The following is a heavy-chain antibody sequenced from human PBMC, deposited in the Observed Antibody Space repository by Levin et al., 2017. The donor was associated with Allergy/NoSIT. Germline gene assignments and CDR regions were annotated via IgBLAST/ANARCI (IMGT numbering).Heavy chain of an antibody. CDR1: GYTFTGYY. Sequence: ASVKVSCKASGYTFTGYYMHWVRQAPGQGLEWMGWINPNSGGTNYAQKFQGRVTMTRDTSISTAYMELSRLRSDDTAVYYCARVPGRVGPFDIWGQGTMVTVSS. V-gene: IGHV1-2*02. D-gene: IGHD1-26*01. CDR3: ARVPGRVGPFDI. CDR2: INPNSGGT. J-gene: IGHJ3*02.